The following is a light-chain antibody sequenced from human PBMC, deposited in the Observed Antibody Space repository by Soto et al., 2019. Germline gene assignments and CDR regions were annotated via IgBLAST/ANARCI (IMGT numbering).Light chain of an antibody. Sequence: LTQPPSVSVAPGQTATITCGGNNIGGKTVHWYQQKPGQAPVVVVDHDTDRPSGIPERFSGSNSGNTATLTISRVEAGDEADYYCQVWASSADLYVFGPGTKVTVL. V-gene: IGLV3-21*02. CDR3: QVWASSADLYV. CDR2: HDT. CDR1: NIGGKT. J-gene: IGLJ1*01.